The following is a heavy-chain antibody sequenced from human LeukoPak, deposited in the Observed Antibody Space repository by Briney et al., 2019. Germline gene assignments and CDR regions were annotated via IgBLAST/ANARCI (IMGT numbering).Heavy chain of an antibody. J-gene: IGHJ4*02. D-gene: IGHD4-23*01. V-gene: IGHV4-59*08. CDR1: GESISGFY. Sequence: SETLSLTCTVSGESISGFYWNWIRQPPGKGLEWIGYIYYSGSTNYNPSLKSRVTISINTSKNQFSLKLSSVTAADTAMYYCARHEPSYGVNSPYFDYWGQGTLVTVSS. CDR3: ARHEPSYGVNSPYFDY. CDR2: IYYSGST.